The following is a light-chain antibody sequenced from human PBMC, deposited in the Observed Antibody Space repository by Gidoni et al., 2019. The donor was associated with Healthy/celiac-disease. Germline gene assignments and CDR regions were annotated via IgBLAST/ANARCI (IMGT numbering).Light chain of an antibody. CDR2: GAS. Sequence: EIVLTQSPGTLSLSPGERATLSCRASQSVSSSYLAWYQQKPGQAPRLLIYGASSRSTGIPDRFSGSGSGTYFTLTISILEPEYFAVYYCQHYGSSPLTFGGGTKVEIK. CDR1: QSVSSSY. V-gene: IGKV3-20*01. CDR3: QHYGSSPLT. J-gene: IGKJ4*01.